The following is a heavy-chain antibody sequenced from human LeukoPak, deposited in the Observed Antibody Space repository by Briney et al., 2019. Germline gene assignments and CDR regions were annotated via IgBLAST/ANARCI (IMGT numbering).Heavy chain of an antibody. CDR3: ATDYGDYAPGAFDI. V-gene: IGHV1-24*01. J-gene: IGHJ3*02. Sequence: ASVKVSCKASGGTFMRHSISWVRQAPGQGLEWMGGFDPEDGETIYAQKFQGRVTMTEDTSTDTAYMELSSLRSEDTAVYYCATDYGDYAPGAFDIWGQGTMVTVSS. D-gene: IGHD4-17*01. CDR2: FDPEDGET. CDR1: GGTFMRHS.